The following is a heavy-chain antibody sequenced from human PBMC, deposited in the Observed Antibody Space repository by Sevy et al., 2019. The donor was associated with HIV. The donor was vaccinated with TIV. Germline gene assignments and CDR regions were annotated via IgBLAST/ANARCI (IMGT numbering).Heavy chain of an antibody. V-gene: IGHV3-21*01. CDR1: GFTFSSYS. CDR3: ARVGPNPKYYDSSGHDY. D-gene: IGHD3-22*01. Sequence: GGSLRLSCAASGFTFSSYSMNWVRQAPGKGLEWVSSISSSSSYIYYADTVKGRFTISRDNAKNSLYLQMNSLRAEDTAVYYCARVGPNPKYYDSSGHDYWGQGTLVTVSS. CDR2: ISSSSSYI. J-gene: IGHJ4*02.